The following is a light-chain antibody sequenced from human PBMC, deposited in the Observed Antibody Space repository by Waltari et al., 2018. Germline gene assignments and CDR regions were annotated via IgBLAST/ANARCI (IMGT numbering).Light chain of an antibody. CDR3: QQYNSWT. Sequence: DIQMTQPPSTLSASVGGRVTITCPASQSISSWLAWYQQKPGKAPKLLIYKASSLESGVPSRFSGSGSGTEFTLTISSLQPDDFATYYCQQYNSWTFGQGTKVEIK. V-gene: IGKV1-5*03. J-gene: IGKJ1*01. CDR1: QSISSW. CDR2: KAS.